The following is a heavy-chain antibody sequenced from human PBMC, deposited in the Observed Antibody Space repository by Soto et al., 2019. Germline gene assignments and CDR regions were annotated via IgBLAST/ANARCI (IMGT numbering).Heavy chain of an antibody. Sequence: QLQLQESGPGLVKPSETLSLTCTVSGGSISSSSYYWGWIRQPPGKGLEWIGSIYYSGSTYYNPSLKSRVTISVDTSKNQFTLKLSSVTAAYTAVYYCARLPWAAAGTYYGMDVWGQGTTVTVSS. CDR1: GGSISSSSYY. V-gene: IGHV4-39*01. CDR3: ARLPWAAAGTYYGMDV. CDR2: IYYSGST. D-gene: IGHD6-13*01. J-gene: IGHJ6*02.